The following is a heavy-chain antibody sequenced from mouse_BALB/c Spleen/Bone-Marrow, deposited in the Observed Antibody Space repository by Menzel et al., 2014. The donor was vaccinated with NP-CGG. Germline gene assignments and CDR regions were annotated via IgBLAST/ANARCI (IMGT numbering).Heavy chain of an antibody. J-gene: IGHJ2*01. Sequence: EVQLVESGGGLVQPGGSRKLSCAASGFTFGSFGMHWVRQAPEKGLEWVAYISSGSSTVYYADKVMGRFTISRDNPKNTLFLQMTSLRSEDTAMYYCARSGSSSGYFDYWGQGTTLTVSS. V-gene: IGHV5-17*02. CDR2: ISSGSSTV. CDR3: ARSGSSSGYFDY. CDR1: GFTFGSFG. D-gene: IGHD1-1*01.